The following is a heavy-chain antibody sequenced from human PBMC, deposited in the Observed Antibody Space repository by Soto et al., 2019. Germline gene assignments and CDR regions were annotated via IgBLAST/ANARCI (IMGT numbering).Heavy chain of an antibody. D-gene: IGHD6-6*01. V-gene: IGHV3-9*01. Sequence: EVQLLESGGGLVQPGGSLRLSCAASGFRFSNYAMSWVRQAPGKGLEWVSGISWNSGSIGYADSVKGRFTISRDNAKNSLYLQMNSLRAEDTALYYCAKDRGGIAARRGAFDIWGQGTMVTVSS. CDR2: ISWNSGSI. CDR3: AKDRGGIAARRGAFDI. J-gene: IGHJ3*02. CDR1: GFRFSNYA.